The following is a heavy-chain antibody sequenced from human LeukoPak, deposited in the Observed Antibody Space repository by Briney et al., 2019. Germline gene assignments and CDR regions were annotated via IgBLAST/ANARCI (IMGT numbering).Heavy chain of an antibody. CDR2: ISAYNGDT. D-gene: IGHD5-24*01. Sequence: ASVKVSCKASGYTFIRYGFSWVRQAPGQGLEWMGWISAYNGDTNYAQKFQGRLTMTTDTSTSTAYMELKSLRSDDTAVYYCARDYVEMSTIRDFGYWGQGTLVTVSA. J-gene: IGHJ4*02. V-gene: IGHV1-18*01. CDR3: ARDYVEMSTIRDFGY. CDR1: GYTFIRYG.